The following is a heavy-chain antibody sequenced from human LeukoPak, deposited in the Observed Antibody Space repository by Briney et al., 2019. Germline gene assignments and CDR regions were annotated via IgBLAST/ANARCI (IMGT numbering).Heavy chain of an antibody. V-gene: IGHV1-2*02. CDR2: INPNSGGT. D-gene: IGHD4-23*01. CDR3: ARDNSVEDTAWWFDP. Sequence: GASVKVSCKAFGYTFKGFYMHWVRQAPGQGLEWMGWINPNSGGTNYAQKFQGRVTMTRDTSISTAYMELSRLRSDDTAVYYCARDNSVEDTAWWFDPWGQGTLVTVSS. J-gene: IGHJ5*02. CDR1: GYTFKGFY.